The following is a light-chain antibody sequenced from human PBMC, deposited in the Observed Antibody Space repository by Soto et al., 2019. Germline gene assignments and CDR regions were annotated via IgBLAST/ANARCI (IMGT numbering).Light chain of an antibody. J-gene: IGLJ2*01. V-gene: IGLV2-23*01. Sequence: QSVLTQPASVSGSPGQSITISCAGSSSDIGTYNFVSWYQQHPGKAPKLIIDEATKRPSAVSHRFSGSKSGNTAALTISGLQPEDEADYHCCSYSGGDTLIFCGGTTLTVL. CDR2: EAT. CDR3: CSYSGGDTLI. CDR1: SSDIGTYNF.